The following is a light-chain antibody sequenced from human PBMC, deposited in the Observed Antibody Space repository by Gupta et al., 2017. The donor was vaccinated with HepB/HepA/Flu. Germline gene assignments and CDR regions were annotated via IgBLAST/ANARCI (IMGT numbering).Light chain of an antibody. CDR3: QQYDNSLMYT. V-gene: IGKV3-20*01. CDR1: QSVSSNY. CDR2: GAS. J-gene: IGKJ2*01. Sequence: EIVLTQSPRTLSLSPGESATLSCRASQSVSSNYLAWYQHKPGQAPRLLIYGASSRATGIPDRFSGSGSGTDFTLTINRLEPEDFAVYYCQQYDNSLMYTFGQGTKLEIK.